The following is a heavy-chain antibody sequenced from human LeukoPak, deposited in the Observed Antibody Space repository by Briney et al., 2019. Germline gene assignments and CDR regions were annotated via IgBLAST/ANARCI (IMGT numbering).Heavy chain of an antibody. J-gene: IGHJ4*02. CDR2: IHTSGNT. CDR3: AREGSMTARPFVSNDY. D-gene: IGHD6-6*01. CDR1: GGSISTYY. V-gene: IGHV4-4*07. Sequence: SETLSLTCTVSGGSISTYYWSWIRQPAGKGLEWIGRIHTSGNTDYNPSLKSRVTMSVDTSKNQFSLKLSSVTAADTAVYYCAREGSMTARPFVSNDYWGQGTLVTISS.